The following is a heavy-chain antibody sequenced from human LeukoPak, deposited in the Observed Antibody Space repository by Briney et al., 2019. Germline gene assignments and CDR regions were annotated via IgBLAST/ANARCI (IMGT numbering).Heavy chain of an antibody. CDR1: EFTFSNYA. V-gene: IGHV3-23*01. J-gene: IGHJ5*02. CDR2: ISGGGGST. Sequence: GGSLRLSCAASEFTFSNYAMNWVRQAPGKGLEWVSGISGGGGSTYYADSVRGRFTISRDSSKNTLYLQMDSLRAEDTALYYCAKGSGINQHHWIDPWGQGTLHSLSS. CDR3: AKGSGINQHHWIDP. D-gene: IGHD1-14*01.